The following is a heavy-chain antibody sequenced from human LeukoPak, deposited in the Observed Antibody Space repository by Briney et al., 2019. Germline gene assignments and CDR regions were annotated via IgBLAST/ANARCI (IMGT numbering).Heavy chain of an antibody. CDR3: ARGRYGWLPFDY. J-gene: IGHJ4*02. D-gene: IGHD3-16*01. CDR2: IYYSGST. V-gene: IGHV4-59*01. Sequence: SETLSLTCTVSGGSMSSYYWSWIRQPPGKGLEWIGYIYYSGSTNYNPSLKSRVTISVDTSKNQFTLRLSSVTAADTAVYYCARGRYGWLPFDYWGQGTLVTVSS. CDR1: GGSMSSYY.